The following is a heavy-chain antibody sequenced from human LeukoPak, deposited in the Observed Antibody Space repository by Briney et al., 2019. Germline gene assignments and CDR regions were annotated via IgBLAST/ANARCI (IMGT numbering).Heavy chain of an antibody. CDR3: AKDPDPPGNYFDY. V-gene: IGHV3-23*01. J-gene: IGHJ4*02. Sequence: GGSLRLSCAASGFTFSSYATSWVRQAPGKGLEWVSAISGSGGSTYYADSVKGRFTISRDNSKNTLYLQMNSLRAEDTAVYYCAKDPDPPGNYFDYWGQGTLVTVSS. CDR2: ISGSGGST. CDR1: GFTFSSYA. D-gene: IGHD1-14*01.